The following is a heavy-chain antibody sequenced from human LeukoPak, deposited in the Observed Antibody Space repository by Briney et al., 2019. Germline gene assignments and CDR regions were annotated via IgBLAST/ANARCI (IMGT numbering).Heavy chain of an antibody. CDR3: ASGYDFSSGSKRGFDN. Sequence: GGSLRLSCAASGFFFSDYGMNWVRQAQGKGLEWISYISGGSSDIFYADSVKGRFTISRDNAKNSLFLQMSRLRGEDTAVYYCASGYDFSSGSKRGFDNWGQGTLVTVSS. CDR2: ISGGSSDI. D-gene: IGHD3-3*01. J-gene: IGHJ4*02. V-gene: IGHV3-48*01. CDR1: GFFFSDYG.